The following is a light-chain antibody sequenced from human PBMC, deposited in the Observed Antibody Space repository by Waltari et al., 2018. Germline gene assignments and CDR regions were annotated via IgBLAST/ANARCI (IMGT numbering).Light chain of an antibody. Sequence: QSALIPPPSVSGSPGQSVAIYCTGTSSDIGSYTFVSWYQQFPGTAPKLLIYEVTNRPSGVPDRFSGSKSGYTASLAISGLQPEDEADYYCSSYTTSSTVIFGGGTKLTVL. V-gene: IGLV2-18*02. CDR2: EVT. CDR3: SSYTTSSTVI. J-gene: IGLJ2*01. CDR1: SSDIGSYTF.